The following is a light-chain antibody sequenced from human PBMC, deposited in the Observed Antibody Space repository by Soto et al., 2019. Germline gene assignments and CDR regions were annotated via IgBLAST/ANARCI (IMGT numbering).Light chain of an antibody. V-gene: IGLV2-14*01. Sequence: QSVLTQPASVSGSPGPSITISCTGTSSDVGGYNYVSWYQQHPGKAPKLMIYEVSSRPSGISNRFSGSKSGNTTSLTISGLQAEDEADYYCSSYTSISPVVFGGGTKLT. J-gene: IGLJ2*01. CDR1: SSDVGGYNY. CDR3: SSYTSISPVV. CDR2: EVS.